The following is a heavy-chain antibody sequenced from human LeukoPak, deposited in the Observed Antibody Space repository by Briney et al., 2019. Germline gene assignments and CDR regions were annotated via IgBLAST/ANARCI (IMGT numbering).Heavy chain of an antibody. CDR1: GFIFSSHW. V-gene: IGHV3-7*01. D-gene: IGHD3-16*01. CDR3: AREEGGPGFDY. J-gene: IGHJ4*02. CDR2: IKQDGSEK. Sequence: PGGSLRLSCATSGFIFSSHWMSWVRQAPGKGLEWVANIKQDGSEKYYVDSVKGRFTISRDNSQNSLYLQMDSLRAEDTAVYYCAREEGGPGFDYWGQGTLLTVSS.